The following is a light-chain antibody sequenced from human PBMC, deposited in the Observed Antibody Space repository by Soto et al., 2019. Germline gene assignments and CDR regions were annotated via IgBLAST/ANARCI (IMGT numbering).Light chain of an antibody. Sequence: EIVLTQSPGTLSLSPGERATLSCRASQSVSNNYLAWYQQKPGQAPRLLIYGASNRATGIPDRFSGSGSGTEFTLTISSLQSEDFEVYYCQQYNNWPSVTFGQGTKVDIK. CDR3: QQYNNWPSVT. J-gene: IGKJ1*01. V-gene: IGKV3D-15*01. CDR2: GAS. CDR1: QSVSNN.